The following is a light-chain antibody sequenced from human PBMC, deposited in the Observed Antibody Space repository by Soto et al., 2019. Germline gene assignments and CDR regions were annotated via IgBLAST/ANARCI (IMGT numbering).Light chain of an antibody. V-gene: IGKV3-11*01. CDR1: QSVSSY. Sequence: EIVLTQSPATLSLSPGEGATLSCRASQSVSSYLAWYQQKPGQAPRLLIYDASNRATGIPARFSGSGSGTDYTLIISSLEPEDFAVYYCQQRSNWPVAFGLGTKVEV. CDR3: QQRSNWPVA. CDR2: DAS. J-gene: IGKJ1*01.